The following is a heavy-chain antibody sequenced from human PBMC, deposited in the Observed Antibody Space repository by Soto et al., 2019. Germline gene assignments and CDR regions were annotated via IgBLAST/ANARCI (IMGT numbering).Heavy chain of an antibody. V-gene: IGHV4-59*08. D-gene: IGHD3-10*01. CDR1: GGSISSYY. J-gene: IGHJ4*02. CDR3: ARHDTGSGEINY. Sequence: PSETLSLTCTVSGGSISSYYWSWIRQPPGKGLEWIGYIYYSGSTYYNPSLKSRVTISVDTSKNQFSLKLSSVTAADTAVYYCARHDTGSGEINYWGQGTLVTVSS. CDR2: IYYSGST.